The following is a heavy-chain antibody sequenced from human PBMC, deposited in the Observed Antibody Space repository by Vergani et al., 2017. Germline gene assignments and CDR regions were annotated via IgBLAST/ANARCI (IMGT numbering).Heavy chain of an antibody. CDR2: ISGSGGST. V-gene: IGHV3-23*04. CDR3: AKEVTREYYFDY. CDR1: GFTFSSYG. D-gene: IGHD3-10*01. J-gene: IGHJ4*02. Sequence: VQLVESGGGVVQPGRSLRLSCAASGFTFSSYGMHWVRQAPGKGLEWVSAISGSGGSTYYADSVKGRFTISRDNSKNTLYLQMNSLRAEDTAVYYCAKEVTREYYFDYWGQGTLVTVSS.